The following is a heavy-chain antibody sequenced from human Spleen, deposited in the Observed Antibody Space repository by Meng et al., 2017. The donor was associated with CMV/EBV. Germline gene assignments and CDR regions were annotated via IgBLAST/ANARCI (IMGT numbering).Heavy chain of an antibody. Sequence: ASVKVSCKASGYTFTGYYIHWVRQAPGQRLEWMGWSNAGNGDTKYSQEFQGRVTITRDTSASTAYMELSSLRSEDMAVYYCARGAYSDYGMDVWGQGTTVTVSS. V-gene: IGHV1-3*02. D-gene: IGHD2-21*01. CDR2: SNAGNGDT. CDR3: ARGAYSDYGMDV. J-gene: IGHJ6*02. CDR1: GYTFTGYY.